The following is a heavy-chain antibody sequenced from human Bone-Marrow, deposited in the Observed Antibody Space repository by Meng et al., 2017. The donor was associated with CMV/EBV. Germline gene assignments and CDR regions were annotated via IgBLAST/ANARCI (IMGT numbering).Heavy chain of an antibody. J-gene: IGHJ3*02. V-gene: IGHV3-53*01. CDR2: IYSGGST. Sequence: GGSLRLSCAASGFTVSSNYMSWVRQALGKGLEWVSVIYSGGSTYYADSVKGRFTIPRDNSKNTLYLQMNSLRAEDTAVYYCAKGSTDTYYDILTGYYFRTDAFDIWGQGTMVTVSS. D-gene: IGHD3-9*01. CDR1: GFTVSSNY. CDR3: AKGSTDTYYDILTGYYFRTDAFDI.